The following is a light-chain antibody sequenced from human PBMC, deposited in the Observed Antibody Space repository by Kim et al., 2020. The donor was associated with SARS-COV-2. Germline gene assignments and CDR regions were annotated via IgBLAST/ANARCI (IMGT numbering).Light chain of an antibody. V-gene: IGKV1-39*01. J-gene: IGKJ4*01. CDR2: AAC. CDR1: QSISTY. CDR3: QQSHSTPLLT. Sequence: DIQMTQSPSSLAASVGDRVTIACRASQSISTYLNWYQQEPGKAPKLLIYAACTLQSGVPSRFSGSGSGTDFTLTISSLQPEDFAAYDCQQSHSTPLLTFGGGTKVDIK.